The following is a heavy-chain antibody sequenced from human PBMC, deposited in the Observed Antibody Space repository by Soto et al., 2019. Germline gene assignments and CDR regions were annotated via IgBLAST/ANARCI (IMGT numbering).Heavy chain of an antibody. CDR2: IIPILGIA. CDR1: GGTFSSYT. CDR3: AKVGFPDGYDYCFDY. Sequence: SVKVSCKASGGTFSSYTISWVRQAPGQGLEWMGRIIPILGIANYAQKFQGRVTITADKSTSTAYMELSSLRSEDTAVYYCAKVGFPDGYDYCFDYWGQGTLVTVSS. J-gene: IGHJ4*02. V-gene: IGHV1-69*02. D-gene: IGHD3-16*01.